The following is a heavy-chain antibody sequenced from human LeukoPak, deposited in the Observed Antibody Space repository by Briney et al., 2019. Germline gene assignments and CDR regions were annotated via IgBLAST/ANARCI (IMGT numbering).Heavy chain of an antibody. CDR2: IYYSGST. J-gene: IGHJ5*02. Sequence: PSETLSLTCTVSGVFISSYYWSWIRQPPGKGLEWIGYIYYSGSTNYNPSLKSRVTISVDTSKNQFSLKLSSVTAADTAVYYCARIVEVVAAFWFDPWGQGTLVTVSS. D-gene: IGHD2-15*01. V-gene: IGHV4-59*01. CDR1: GVFISSYY. CDR3: ARIVEVVAAFWFDP.